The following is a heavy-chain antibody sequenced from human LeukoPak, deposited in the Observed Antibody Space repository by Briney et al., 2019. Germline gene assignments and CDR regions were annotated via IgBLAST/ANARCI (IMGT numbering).Heavy chain of an antibody. D-gene: IGHD3-22*01. Sequence: KAGGSLRLSCAASGFTFSNAWMNWVRQAPGKGLEWVGRIKSKTDGGTTDYAAPVKGRFTISRDDSKNTLYLQMNSLKTEDTAVYYCSTTYYYDSSEGYWGQGTLVTVSP. J-gene: IGHJ4*02. CDR3: STTYYYDSSEGY. CDR2: IKSKTDGGTT. V-gene: IGHV3-15*07. CDR1: GFTFSNAW.